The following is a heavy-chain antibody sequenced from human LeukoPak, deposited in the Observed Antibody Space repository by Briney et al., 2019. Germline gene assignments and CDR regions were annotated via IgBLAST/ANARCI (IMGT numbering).Heavy chain of an antibody. V-gene: IGHV4-61*01. CDR1: GGSVSSGSYY. J-gene: IGHJ6*04. D-gene: IGHD3-10*01. Sequence: KPSETLSLTCTVSGGSVSSGSYYWSWIRQPPGKGLEWIGYIYYSGSTKYNPSLKSRVTITVETSKNQFSLKLSSVTAADTAVYYCARDHLWFGASQGHYGMDVWGKGTTVTASS. CDR2: IYYSGST. CDR3: ARDHLWFGASQGHYGMDV.